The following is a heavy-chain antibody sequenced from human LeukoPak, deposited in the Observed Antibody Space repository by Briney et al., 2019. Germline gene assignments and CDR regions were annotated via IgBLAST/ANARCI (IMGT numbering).Heavy chain of an antibody. V-gene: IGHV4-59*01. J-gene: IGHJ4*02. CDR3: ASVVGATDYLDY. D-gene: IGHD1-26*01. CDR2: IYYSGST. CDR1: GGSISSYY. Sequence: SETLSLTRTVSGGSISSYYWSWIRQPPGKGLEWIGYIYYSGSTNYNPSLKSRVTISADTSKNQFSLKLSSVTAADTAVYYCASVVGATDYLDYWGQGTLVTVSS.